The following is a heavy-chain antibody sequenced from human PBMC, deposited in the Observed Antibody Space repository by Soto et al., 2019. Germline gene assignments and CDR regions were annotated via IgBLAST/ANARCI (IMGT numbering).Heavy chain of an antibody. CDR3: ASGQTSGWYYFDY. CDR1: GGSISSYY. J-gene: IGHJ4*02. V-gene: IGHV4-59*01. D-gene: IGHD6-19*01. CDR2: IYYSGNT. Sequence: SETLSLTCTVSGGSISSYYWSWIRQPPGKGLEYIGYIYYSGNTNYNPSLKSRVTLSVDTSKNQFSLKLSSVTTADTAVYYCASGQTSGWYYFDYWGQGTQVTVSS.